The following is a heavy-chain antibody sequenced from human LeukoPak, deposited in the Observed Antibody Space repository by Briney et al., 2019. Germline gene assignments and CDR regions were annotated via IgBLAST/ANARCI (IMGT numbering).Heavy chain of an antibody. Sequence: PGGSLRLSFAASGFPISSSYMSWVRQAPGKELEWVSVIYPSGSTYYTDSVKGRFTTSGDNTENTLYLQMNSLTAEDTAMYYCARVRFGGTFDLWGQGTMVTVSS. J-gene: IGHJ3*01. D-gene: IGHD4-23*01. CDR2: IYPSGST. CDR3: ARVRFGGTFDL. V-gene: IGHV3-53*01. CDR1: GFPISSSY.